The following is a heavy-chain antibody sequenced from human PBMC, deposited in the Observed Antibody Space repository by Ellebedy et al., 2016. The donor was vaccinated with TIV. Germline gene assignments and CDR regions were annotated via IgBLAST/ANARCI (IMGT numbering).Heavy chain of an antibody. Sequence: ASVKVSCKASGYTFTSYGISWVRQAPGKGLEWMGGFGPEDGETIYAQKFRGRVTMTEDTSTDTAYMELSSLRSEDTALYYCARQNYDSSGYRSRHYDYYDMDVWGQGTTVTVSS. CDR3: ARQNYDSSGYRSRHYDYYDMDV. D-gene: IGHD3-22*01. CDR2: FGPEDGET. J-gene: IGHJ6*02. CDR1: GYTFTSYG. V-gene: IGHV1-24*01.